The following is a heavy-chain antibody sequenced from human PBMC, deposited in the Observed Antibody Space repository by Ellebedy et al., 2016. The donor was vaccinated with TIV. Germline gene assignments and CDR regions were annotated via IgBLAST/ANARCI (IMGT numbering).Heavy chain of an antibody. CDR2: IKHSGST. CDR1: GGSFRDYY. V-gene: IGHV4-34*01. D-gene: IGHD1-7*01. J-gene: IGHJ4*02. Sequence: MPSETLSLTCAVNGGSFRDYYWTWIRQPPGKGLEWIGEIKHSGSTNYKPSLESRVTISVDTSKNQFSLKLTSVTAADTAVYYCARGWGIEGTTSREGFDHWGQGTLVTVSS. CDR3: ARGWGIEGTTSREGFDH.